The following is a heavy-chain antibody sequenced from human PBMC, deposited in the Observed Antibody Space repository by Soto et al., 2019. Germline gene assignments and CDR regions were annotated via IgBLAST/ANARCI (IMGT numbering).Heavy chain of an antibody. D-gene: IGHD3-3*01. Sequence: VQLLESGGSLVQPGGSLSLSCAASGFTFGSYAMNWVRQAPGKGLEWISAISGGSDATFYADSVKGRFTISRDDSKNTLYLQLQSLRDDDTAVYYCAKDRTYDFWGGQRYFDYWGQGTLITVSS. CDR1: GFTFGSYA. J-gene: IGHJ4*02. CDR2: ISGGSDAT. CDR3: AKDRTYDFWGGQRYFDY. V-gene: IGHV3-23*01.